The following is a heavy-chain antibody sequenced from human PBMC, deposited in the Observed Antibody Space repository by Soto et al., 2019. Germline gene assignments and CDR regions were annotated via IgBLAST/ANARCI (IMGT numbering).Heavy chain of an antibody. J-gene: IGHJ6*02. CDR1: GFTFNSYW. V-gene: IGHV3-7*01. CDR2: IKEDGSAQ. CDR3: ARPPFCALSSSCYRSQFYVMDV. D-gene: IGHD6-13*01. Sequence: EVQLVESGGGLVQPGGSLRLSCVASGFTFNSYWMSWVRQAPGKGLEWVADIKEDGSAQYSVDSVKGRFAISRDNAKNSVYLQMNSLRPEDTAVYYCARPPFCALSSSCYRSQFYVMDVWGQGATVTVSS.